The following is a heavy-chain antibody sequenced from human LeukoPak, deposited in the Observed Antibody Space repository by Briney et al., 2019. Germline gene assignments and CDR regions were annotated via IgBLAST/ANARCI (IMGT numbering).Heavy chain of an antibody. CDR1: GYTFTGYY. CDR3: ARDPQLYYYDSSGSKNFDY. J-gene: IGHJ4*02. CDR2: INPNSGGT. D-gene: IGHD3-22*01. V-gene: IGHV1-2*02. Sequence: ASVKVSCKASGYTFTGYYMHWARQAPGQGLEWMGWINPNSGGTNYAQKFQGRVTMTRDTSISTAYMELSRLRSDDTAVYYCARDPQLYYYDSSGSKNFDYWGQGTLVTVSS.